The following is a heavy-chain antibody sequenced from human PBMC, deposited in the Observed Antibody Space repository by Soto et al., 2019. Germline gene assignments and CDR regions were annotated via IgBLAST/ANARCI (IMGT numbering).Heavy chain of an antibody. CDR3: ARDPWPADY. J-gene: IGHJ4*02. CDR1: GFTVSTNY. V-gene: IGHV3-66*01. CDR2: IYSGGST. Sequence: EVQLVESGGGLVQPGGSLRLSCAASGFTVSTNYMSWVSQAPGKGMEWVSVIYSGGSTFYADSVRGRFTSSRDNSKNTVNVQMNSLKAEDTAVYYCARDPWPADYWGQGALFTVSS.